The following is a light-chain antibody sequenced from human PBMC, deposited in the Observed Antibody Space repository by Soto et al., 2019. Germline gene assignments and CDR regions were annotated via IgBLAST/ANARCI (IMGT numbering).Light chain of an antibody. CDR2: SNN. CDR1: SSNIGSNT. V-gene: IGLV1-44*01. Sequence: QLVLTQPPSASGTPGQRFTISCSGSSSNIGSNTVNWYQQLPGTAPKLLIYSNNQRPSGVPDRFSGSKSGTSASLAISGLQSEDDADYYCAAWDDSLNGWVFGGGTKLTVL. CDR3: AAWDDSLNGWV. J-gene: IGLJ3*02.